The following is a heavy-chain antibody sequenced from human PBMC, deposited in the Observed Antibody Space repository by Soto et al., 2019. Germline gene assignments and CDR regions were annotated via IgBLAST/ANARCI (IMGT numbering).Heavy chain of an antibody. V-gene: IGHV1-18*04. CDR1: GYTFTSYG. CDR3: ARWFTPNSGSYLGLFDP. Sequence: QVQLVQSGAEVKKPGASVKVSCKASGYTFTSYGISWVRQAPGQGLEWMGWISAYNGNTNYAQKLQGRGTITTDTSTSTAYMELRSLRSDDTAVYYCARWFTPNSGSYLGLFDPWGQGTLVTVSS. CDR2: ISAYNGNT. D-gene: IGHD1-26*01. J-gene: IGHJ5*02.